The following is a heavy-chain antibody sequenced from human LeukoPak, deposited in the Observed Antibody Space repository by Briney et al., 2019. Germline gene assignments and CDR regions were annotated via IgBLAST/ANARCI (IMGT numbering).Heavy chain of an antibody. CDR1: GFTFSSYA. J-gene: IGHJ6*02. CDR2: ISYDGSNK. V-gene: IGHV3-30*04. Sequence: GGSLRLSCAASGFTFSSYAMHWVRQAPGKGLEWVAVISYDGSNKYYADSVKGRFTISRDNSKNTLYLQMNSLRAEDTAVYYCARDLQEAIAAREYYYYGMDFWGQGTTVTVSS. D-gene: IGHD6-6*01. CDR3: ARDLQEAIAAREYYYYGMDF.